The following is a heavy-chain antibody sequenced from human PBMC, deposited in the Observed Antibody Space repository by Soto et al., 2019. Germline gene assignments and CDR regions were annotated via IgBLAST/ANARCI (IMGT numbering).Heavy chain of an antibody. D-gene: IGHD1-1*01. CDR3: AGDDGVKLVWNHCDVMDV. CDR1: GYTFTSYG. Sequence: ASVKVSCKASGYTFTSYGISWVRQAPGQGLEWMGWISAYNGNTNYAQKLQGRVTMTTDTSTSTAYMELRSLRSDDTAVYYCAGDDGVKLVWNHCDVMDVSGQGTTVT. J-gene: IGHJ6*02. V-gene: IGHV1-18*01. CDR2: ISAYNGNT.